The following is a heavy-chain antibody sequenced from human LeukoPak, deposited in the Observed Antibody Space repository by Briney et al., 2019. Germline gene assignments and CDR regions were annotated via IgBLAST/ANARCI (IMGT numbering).Heavy chain of an antibody. J-gene: IGHJ4*02. V-gene: IGHV1-2*02. CDR3: ARVNYDILTGYYNPFGY. Sequence: ASVKVSCKASGYTFTGYYMHWVRQAPGQGLEWMGWINPNSGGTNYAQKFQGRVTMTRDTSISTAYMELSRLRSDDTAVYYRARVNYDILTGYYNPFGYWGQGTLVTVSS. D-gene: IGHD3-9*01. CDR2: INPNSGGT. CDR1: GYTFTGYY.